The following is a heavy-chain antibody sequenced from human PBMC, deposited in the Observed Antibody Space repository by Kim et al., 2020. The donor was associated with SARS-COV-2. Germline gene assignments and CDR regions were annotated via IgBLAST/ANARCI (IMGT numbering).Heavy chain of an antibody. J-gene: IGHJ4*02. V-gene: IGHV4-59*08. CDR3: ARSPYYDFWSGYLDY. Sequence: SETLSLTCTVSGGSISSYYWSWIRQPPGKGLEWIGYIYYSGSTDYNPSLKSRVTISVDTPKNQFSLKLSSVTAADTAVYYCARSPYYDFWSGYLDYWGQGTLVTVSS. CDR2: IYYSGST. D-gene: IGHD3-3*01. CDR1: GGSISSYY.